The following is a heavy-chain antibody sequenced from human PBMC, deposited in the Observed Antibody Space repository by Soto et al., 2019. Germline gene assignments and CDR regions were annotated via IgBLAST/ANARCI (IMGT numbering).Heavy chain of an antibody. CDR2: IYPGDRET. V-gene: IGHV5-51*01. Sequence: VGSLKISCHCSGYTFSNFWIGWVRQLPGQGLEWMGIIYPGDRETRYSPSFLGKVTISAETSINTAYLQWSSLEASDSAFYFCARSPRSSPYFDFWGQGALVTVSS. CDR3: ARSPRSSPYFDF. D-gene: IGHD6-13*01. CDR1: GYTFSNFW. J-gene: IGHJ4*02.